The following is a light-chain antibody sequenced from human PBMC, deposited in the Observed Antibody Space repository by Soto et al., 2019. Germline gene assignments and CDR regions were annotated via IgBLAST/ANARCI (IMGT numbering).Light chain of an antibody. CDR1: QSVTTK. Sequence: EIVMTQSPAILSLSPGETATLSCRASQSVTTKLAWYQQRPGQTPRLLIYNASTRATAVPARFSGGGSVTEFSLNIRSLQSDDFGVYYCHQYNTWPPRFTFGPGTKVDIK. V-gene: IGKV3-15*01. CDR3: HQYNTWPPRFT. CDR2: NAS. J-gene: IGKJ3*01.